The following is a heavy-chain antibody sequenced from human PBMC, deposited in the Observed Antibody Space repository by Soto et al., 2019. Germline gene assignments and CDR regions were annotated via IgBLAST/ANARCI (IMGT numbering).Heavy chain of an antibody. J-gene: IGHJ4*02. CDR2: VSGGSGST. V-gene: IGHV3-23*01. CDR1: GFSFSTYG. D-gene: IGHD1-1*01. Sequence: EVQLLEFGGGLVQPGGSLRLSCAVSGFSFSTYGVTWVRQAPGKGLEWVGGVSGGSGSTHYADSVKGRFTITGDDYKNTVYLQMNSLRVEDTAVYYCAKWNGYGDYWGQGTLVTVSS. CDR3: AKWNGYGDY.